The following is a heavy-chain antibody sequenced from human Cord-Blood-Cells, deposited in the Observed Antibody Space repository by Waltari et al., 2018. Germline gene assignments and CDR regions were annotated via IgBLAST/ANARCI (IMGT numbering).Heavy chain of an antibody. V-gene: IGHV1-69*12. Sequence: QVQLVQSGAEVKKPGSSVKVSCKASGGTFSSYAISWVRQAPGQGLEWMGGIIPILGTANYAQKFQGRVTMTADESTSTAYMELSSLRSEDTAVYYCAREALEYSSSGGAFDIWGQGTMVTVSS. CDR2: IIPILGTA. CDR1: GGTFSSYA. CDR3: AREALEYSSSGGAFDI. J-gene: IGHJ3*02. D-gene: IGHD6-6*01.